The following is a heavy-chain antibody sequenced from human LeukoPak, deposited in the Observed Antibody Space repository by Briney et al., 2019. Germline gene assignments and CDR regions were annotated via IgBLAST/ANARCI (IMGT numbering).Heavy chain of an antibody. V-gene: IGHV6-1*01. CDR2: TYYRSKWYN. CDR3: ARNELHLSLSFDY. J-gene: IGHJ4*02. D-gene: IGHD1-1*01. CDR1: GDSVSSNSAA. Sequence: SQTLSLTCVISGDSVSSNSAAWNWIRQSPSRGLEWLGSTYYRSKWYNDYAVSVKSRISINPDTSKNQFSLQLNSVTPEDTAVYYCARNELHLSLSFDYWGQGTLVTVSS.